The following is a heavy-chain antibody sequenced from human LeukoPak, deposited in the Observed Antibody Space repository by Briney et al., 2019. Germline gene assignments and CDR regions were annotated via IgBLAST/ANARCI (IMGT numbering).Heavy chain of an antibody. D-gene: IGHD1-26*01. CDR3: AKDHYSGSFYFDY. Sequence: GGSLRLSCAASGLTFSSYVMSGVRPARGKGREWVAASSGSGGSRYYADSVTGRFTISRDNSKNTLYLQLNSLRAEDTAVYDCAKDHYSGSFYFDYWGQGPLAPVSS. J-gene: IGHJ4*02. CDR2: SSGSGGSR. V-gene: IGHV3-23*01. CDR1: GLTFSSYV.